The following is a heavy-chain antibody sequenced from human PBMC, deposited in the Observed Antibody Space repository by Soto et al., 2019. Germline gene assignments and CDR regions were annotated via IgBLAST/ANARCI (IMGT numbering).Heavy chain of an antibody. CDR3: ARDRRYYDTRDPAYYYYGMDV. CDR1: GGSISSYY. Sequence: SETLSLSCTVSGGSISSYYWSWIRQPPWKGLEWIGYIYYSGSTNYNPSLKSRVTISVDTSKNQFSLKLSSVTAADTAVYYCARDRRYYDTRDPAYYYYGMDVWGQGTTVT. CDR2: IYYSGST. V-gene: IGHV4-59*01. D-gene: IGHD3-22*01. J-gene: IGHJ6*02.